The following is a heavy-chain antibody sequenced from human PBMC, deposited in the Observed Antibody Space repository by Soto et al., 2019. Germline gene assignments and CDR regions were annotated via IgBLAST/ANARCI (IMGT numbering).Heavy chain of an antibody. CDR3: AILRTTAKASDY. CDR1: GFTFSSYA. Sequence: GGSLRFSCAASGFTFSSYAMGWVRQAPGKGLEWVSAISGSGGSTYYADSVKGRFTISRDNSKNTLYLQMNSLRAEDTAVYYCAILRTTAKASDYWGQGTLVTVSS. D-gene: IGHD3-10*01. J-gene: IGHJ4*02. CDR2: ISGSGGST. V-gene: IGHV3-23*01.